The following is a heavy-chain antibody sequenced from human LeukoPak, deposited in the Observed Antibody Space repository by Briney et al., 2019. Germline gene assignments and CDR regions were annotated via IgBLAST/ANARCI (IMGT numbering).Heavy chain of an antibody. CDR3: VRSDDFWSGYYGY. Sequence: SETLSLTCTVSGGSISTHYWNWIRQPPGKGLEWIGYIFYSGSTNYNPSLKSRVTISVDTSKNQFSLKLSSVTAADTAVYYCVRSDDFWSGYYGYWGQGTLVTVSS. CDR1: GGSISTHY. CDR2: IFYSGST. V-gene: IGHV4-59*11. J-gene: IGHJ4*02. D-gene: IGHD3-3*01.